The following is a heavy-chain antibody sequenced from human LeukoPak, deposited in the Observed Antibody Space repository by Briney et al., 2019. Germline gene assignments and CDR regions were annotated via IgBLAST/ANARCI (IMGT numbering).Heavy chain of an antibody. CDR2: IYYSGST. J-gene: IGHJ4*02. V-gene: IGHV4-31*03. CDR3: ARVVSATNFDY. CDR1: GGPINSGGYY. Sequence: PSETLSLTCTVSGGPINSGGYYWSWIRQHPGKGLEWIGYIYYSGSTYYNPSLKSRVTISLDMSKNQFSLKLSSVTAADTAVYYCARVVSATNFDYWGQGTLVTVSS. D-gene: IGHD2-15*01.